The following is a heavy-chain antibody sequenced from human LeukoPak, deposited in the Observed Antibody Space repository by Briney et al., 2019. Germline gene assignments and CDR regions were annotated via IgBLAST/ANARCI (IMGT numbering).Heavy chain of an antibody. J-gene: IGHJ4*02. CDR3: ARDDFWSDYGYYFDY. CDR2: IIPIFGTA. CDR1: GGTFSSYA. V-gene: IGHV1-69*05. D-gene: IGHD3-3*01. Sequence: SVKVSCKASGGTFSSYAMSWVRQAPGQGLEWMGRIIPIFGTANSAQKFQGRVTITTDESTSTAYMELSSLRSEDTAVYYCARDDFWSDYGYYFDYWGQGTLVTVSS.